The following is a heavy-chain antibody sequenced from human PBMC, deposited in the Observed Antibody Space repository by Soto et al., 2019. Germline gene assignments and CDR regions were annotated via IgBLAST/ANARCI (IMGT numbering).Heavy chain of an antibody. CDR1: GFTFSSYG. CDR2: IWYDGSNK. D-gene: IGHD3-3*01. V-gene: IGHV3-33*01. Sequence: QVQLVESGGGVVQPGRSLRLSCAASGFTFSSYGMHWVRQAPGKGLEWVAVIWYDGSNKYYADSVKGRFTISRDNSKNTLYLQMNSLRAEDTAVYYCARDVGANDLNYYHYYMDVRGKGTTVTVSS. J-gene: IGHJ6*03. CDR3: ARDVGANDLNYYHYYMDV.